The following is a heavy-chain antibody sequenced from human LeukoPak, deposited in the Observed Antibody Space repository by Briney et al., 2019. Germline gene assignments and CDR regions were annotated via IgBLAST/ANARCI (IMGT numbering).Heavy chain of an antibody. J-gene: IGHJ4*02. CDR1: GFTFISYA. D-gene: IGHD1-26*01. CDR3: AKDVLSGTYYYFDQ. CDR2: ISGSGSNT. Sequence: GGSLRLSCAASGFTFISYAMNWVRQAPGKGLEWVSGISGSGSNTYYADSVMGRFTISRDNSKNTLYLQMNSLRAKDTAVYYCAKDVLSGTYYYFDQWGQGTLVTVSS. V-gene: IGHV3-23*01.